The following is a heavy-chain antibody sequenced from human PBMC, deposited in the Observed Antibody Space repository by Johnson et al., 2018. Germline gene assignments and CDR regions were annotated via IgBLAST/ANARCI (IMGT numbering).Heavy chain of an antibody. CDR2: ISSSSSYI. CDR3: AGGRCSSTSCPPGRYYYYGMDV. D-gene: IGHD2-2*01. Sequence: VQLVQSGGGLVKPGGSXRLSCAASGFTFSSYSMNWVRQAPGKGLEWVSSISSSSSYIYYADSVKGRFTISRDKANNSLYRQMNSLRAEDTAVYYCAGGRCSSTSCPPGRYYYYGMDVWGQGTTVTVSS. V-gene: IGHV3-21*01. J-gene: IGHJ6*02. CDR1: GFTFSSYS.